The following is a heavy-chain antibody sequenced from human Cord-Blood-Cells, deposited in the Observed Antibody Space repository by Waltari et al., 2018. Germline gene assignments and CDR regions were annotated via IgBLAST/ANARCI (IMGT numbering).Heavy chain of an antibody. J-gene: IGHJ4*02. V-gene: IGHV3-72*01. CDR1: GFTFSDHY. Sequence: EVQLVESGGGLVQPGGSLRLSCAASGFTFSDHYMDWVRQATGKGLEWVGRTRNKANSYTTEYAASVKGRFTISRDDSKNALYLQMNSLKTEDTAVYYCARDLDYWGQGTLVTVSS. CDR2: TRNKANSYTT. CDR3: ARDLDY.